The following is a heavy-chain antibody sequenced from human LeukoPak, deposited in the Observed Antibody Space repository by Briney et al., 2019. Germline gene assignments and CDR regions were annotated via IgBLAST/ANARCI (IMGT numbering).Heavy chain of an antibody. V-gene: IGHV1-69*02. J-gene: IGHJ3*02. CDR2: IIPILGIA. CDR3: ARRYSNNAFDI. CDR1: GGTFSSYT. Sequence: SVKVSCKASGGTFSSYTISWVRQAPGQGLEWMGRIIPILGIANYAQKFQGRVTITADKSTSTAYMELSSLRSEDTAAYYCARRYSNNAFDIWGQGTMVTVSS. D-gene: IGHD4-11*01.